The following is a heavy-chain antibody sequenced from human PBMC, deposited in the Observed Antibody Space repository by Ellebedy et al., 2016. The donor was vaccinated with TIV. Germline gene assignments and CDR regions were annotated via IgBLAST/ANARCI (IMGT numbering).Heavy chain of an antibody. Sequence: GQSLKISCAASGFTFSSYLMHWVRQAPGKGLVWVSLINSDGSRTTYADSVKGRFTISRDNAKNTLYLQMNSLRAEETAVYYCASRGVAVQGADYWGQGTLVTVSS. CDR2: INSDGSRT. CDR1: GFTFSSYL. CDR3: ASRGVAVQGADY. J-gene: IGHJ4*02. V-gene: IGHV3-74*01. D-gene: IGHD3-10*01.